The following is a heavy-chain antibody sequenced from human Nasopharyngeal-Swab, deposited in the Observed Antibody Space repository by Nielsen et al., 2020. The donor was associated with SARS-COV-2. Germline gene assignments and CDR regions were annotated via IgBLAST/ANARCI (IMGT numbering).Heavy chain of an antibody. V-gene: IGHV3-48*01. Sequence: GESLKISCATSGFTFSPYTMTWVRQAPGKGLQWISYITSGNSVQYADSVRGRFTISRDNAKNTLYLNLRSLRGDDTAVYFCGRGPWQRSPGDHGPFYLDYWGRGTLVSVSS. CDR1: GFTFSPYT. CDR3: GRGPWQRSPGDHGPFYLDY. D-gene: IGHD4-17*01. J-gene: IGHJ4*02. CDR2: ITSGNSV.